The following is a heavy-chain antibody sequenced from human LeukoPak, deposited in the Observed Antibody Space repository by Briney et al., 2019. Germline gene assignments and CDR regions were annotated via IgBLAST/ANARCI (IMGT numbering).Heavy chain of an antibody. Sequence: GGSLRLSCAASGFTFSSYNMNWVRQAPGKGLEWVSSISSSSSYISYADSMKGRFTISRDNAKNSLYLQMNSLRAEDTAVYYCARGTSSGWLRHEYFQHWGQGTLVTVSS. J-gene: IGHJ1*01. CDR2: ISSSSSYI. V-gene: IGHV3-21*01. CDR1: GFTFSSYN. D-gene: IGHD6-19*01. CDR3: ARGTSSGWLRHEYFQH.